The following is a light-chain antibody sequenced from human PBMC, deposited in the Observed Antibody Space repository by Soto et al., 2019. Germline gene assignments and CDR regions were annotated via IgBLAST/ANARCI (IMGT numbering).Light chain of an antibody. CDR3: SSYTGSSKGV. J-gene: IGLJ3*02. Sequence: QSALTQPASVSGSPGQSITMSCTGTSSDVGGYNYVSWYQQHPGKAPKLMIYDVSNRSSGVSNRFSGSKSGNTASLTISGLQAEDEADYYCSSYTGSSKGVFGGGTKVTVL. CDR2: DVS. CDR1: SSDVGGYNY. V-gene: IGLV2-14*01.